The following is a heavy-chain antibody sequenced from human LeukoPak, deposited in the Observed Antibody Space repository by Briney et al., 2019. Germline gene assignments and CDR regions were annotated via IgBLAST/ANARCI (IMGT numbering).Heavy chain of an antibody. CDR2: INHSGST. V-gene: IGHV4-34*01. Sequence: PSETLSLTCAVYGGSFSGYYWSWIRQPPGKGLEWIGEINHSGSTNYNPSLKSRVTISVDTSKNQFSLKLSSVTAADTAVYYCARVAGRGYPFDYWGQGTLVTVSS. J-gene: IGHJ4*02. CDR3: ARVAGRGYPFDY. D-gene: IGHD6-19*01. CDR1: GGSFSGYY.